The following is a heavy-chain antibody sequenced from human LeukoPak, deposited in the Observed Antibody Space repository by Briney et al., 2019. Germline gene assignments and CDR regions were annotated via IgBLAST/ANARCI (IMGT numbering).Heavy chain of an antibody. J-gene: IGHJ6*02. Sequence: GESLRPSCAASGITFSSYGMYWVRQAPGKGLEWVAVISYDGSNKYYADSVKGRFTISRDNSKNTLYLQMNSLRAEDTAVYYCARDEGFCSGGSCYAHYYYYGMDVWGQGTTVTVSS. CDR1: GITFSSYG. CDR2: ISYDGSNK. V-gene: IGHV3-30*03. CDR3: ARDEGFCSGGSCYAHYYYYGMDV. D-gene: IGHD2-15*01.